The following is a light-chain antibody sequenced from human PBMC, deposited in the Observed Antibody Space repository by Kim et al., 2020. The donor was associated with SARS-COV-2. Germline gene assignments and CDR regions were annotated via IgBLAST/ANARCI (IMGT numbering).Light chain of an antibody. Sequence: SVSPGQTRSITCSGDKLGDKYACWYQQKPGQSPVLVIYQDSKRPSGIPERFSGSNSGNTATLTISGTQAMDEADYYCQAWDSSTAVFGGGTKLTVL. CDR3: QAWDSSTAV. CDR2: QDS. J-gene: IGLJ3*02. V-gene: IGLV3-1*01. CDR1: KLGDKY.